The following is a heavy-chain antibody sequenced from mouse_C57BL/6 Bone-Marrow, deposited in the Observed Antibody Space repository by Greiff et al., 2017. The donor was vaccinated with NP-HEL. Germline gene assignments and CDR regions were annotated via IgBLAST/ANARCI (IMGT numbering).Heavy chain of an antibody. CDR1: GFTFTDYY. Sequence: EVKLMESGGGLVQPGGSLSLSCAASGFTFTDYYMSWVRQPPGKALEWLGFIRNNANGYTTEYSASVTGRFTISRDNSQSIIYLQMNALRAEDSATDYCARSPFNDGYYWFAYWGQGTLVTVSA. CDR2: IRNNANGYTT. V-gene: IGHV7-3*01. D-gene: IGHD2-3*01. J-gene: IGHJ3*01. CDR3: ARSPFNDGYYWFAY.